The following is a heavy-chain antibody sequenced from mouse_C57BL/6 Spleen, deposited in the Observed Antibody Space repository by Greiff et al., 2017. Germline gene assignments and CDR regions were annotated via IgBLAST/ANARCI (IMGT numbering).Heavy chain of an antibody. V-gene: IGHV5-17*01. J-gene: IGHJ4*01. Sequence: EVQLQESGGGLVKPGGSLKLSCAASGFTFSDYGMHWVRQAPEKGLEWVAYISSGSSTISYADTVKGRFTISRDNAKNTLFLQMTSLRSEDTAMYYCARPGYGSDYAMDYWGQGTSVTVSS. D-gene: IGHD1-1*01. CDR2: ISSGSSTI. CDR3: ARPGYGSDYAMDY. CDR1: GFTFSDYG.